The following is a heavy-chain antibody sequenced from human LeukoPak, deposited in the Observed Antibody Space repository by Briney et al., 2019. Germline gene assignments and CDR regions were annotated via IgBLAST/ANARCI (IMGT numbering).Heavy chain of an antibody. D-gene: IGHD3-22*01. J-gene: IGHJ5*02. V-gene: IGHV3-23*01. CDR1: GFTFRSYA. Sequence: PGGSLRLSRAGSGFTFRSYAMSWVRQAPGKGLEWVSGISVSGTSTSNADSVKGRFTISRDNSKNTLFLQMSSLRAEDTALYYCAKGSSGYFADLWGQGTLVTVSS. CDR3: AKGSSGYFADL. CDR2: ISVSGTST.